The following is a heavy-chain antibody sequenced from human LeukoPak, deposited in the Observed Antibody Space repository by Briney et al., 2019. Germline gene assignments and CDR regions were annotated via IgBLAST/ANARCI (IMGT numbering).Heavy chain of an antibody. CDR2: FSSNGGST. Sequence: GGSLRLSCAASGFTFSSYAMHWVRQAPGKGLECVSAFSSNGGSTYYANSVKGRFTISRDNSKNTLYLQMGSLRAEDMAVYYCARVTGHYADWGQGTLVTVSS. J-gene: IGHJ4*02. V-gene: IGHV3-64*01. CDR3: ARVTGHYAD. CDR1: GFTFSSYA. D-gene: IGHD3-9*01.